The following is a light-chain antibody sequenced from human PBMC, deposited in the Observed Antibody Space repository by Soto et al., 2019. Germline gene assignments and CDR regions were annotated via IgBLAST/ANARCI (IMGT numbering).Light chain of an antibody. CDR2: GAF. CDR1: QHINIAY. J-gene: IGKJ4*01. V-gene: IGKV3-20*01. CDR3: QQYNDWPLT. Sequence: EVVLTQSPGTLSLSPGERATLSCRAGQHINIAYMAWYQQKPGQAPRLLIYGAFNRATGIPDRFSGSGFGTEFTLTIISLQSEDSAVYYCQQYNDWPLTFGGGTKVEIK.